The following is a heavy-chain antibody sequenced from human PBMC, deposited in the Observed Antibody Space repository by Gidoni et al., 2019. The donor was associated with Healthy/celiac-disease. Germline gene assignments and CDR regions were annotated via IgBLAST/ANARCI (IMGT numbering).Heavy chain of an antibody. J-gene: IGHJ4*02. CDR3: ARVPLWGAVAGTVFFDY. CDR2: ISAYNGNT. CDR1: GYTFTSYG. V-gene: IGHV1-18*01. D-gene: IGHD6-19*01. Sequence: QVQLVQSGAEVKKPGASVQVSCKASGYTFTSYGISWVRQAPGQGIEWMGWISAYNGNTNYAQKLQGRVTMTTDTSTSTAYMELRSLRSDDTAVYYCARVPLWGAVAGTVFFDYWGQGTLVTVSS.